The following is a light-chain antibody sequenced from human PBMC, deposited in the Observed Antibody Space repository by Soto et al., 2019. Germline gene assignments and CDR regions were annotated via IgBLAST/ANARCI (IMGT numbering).Light chain of an antibody. CDR3: QQRSNWPPMYT. CDR1: KSVSSY. Sequence: ESVLTQSPATLSLSPGERATLSCRDSKSVSSYLAWYQQKPGQAPRLLIYDASNRATGIPARFSGSGSGTDFTLTISSLDPEDFAVYYCQQRSNWPPMYTFGQGTKVDIK. V-gene: IGKV3-11*01. J-gene: IGKJ2*01. CDR2: DAS.